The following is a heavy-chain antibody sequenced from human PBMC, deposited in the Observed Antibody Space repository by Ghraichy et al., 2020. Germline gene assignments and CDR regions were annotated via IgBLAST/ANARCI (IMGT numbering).Heavy chain of an antibody. CDR1: GFTFSNYL. CDR2: ISARGGST. J-gene: IGHJ5*02. CDR3: AKAWGYCSGGTCASYNWFDP. Sequence: GGSLRLSCAASGFTFSNYLMSWVRQAPGKGLEWVSTISARGGSTYYADAVTGRVTITRDNSKNTHYLQMDSLRAEDAAVYHCAKAWGYCSGGTCASYNWFDPWREGARATVSA. D-gene: IGHD2-15*01. V-gene: IGHV3-23*01.